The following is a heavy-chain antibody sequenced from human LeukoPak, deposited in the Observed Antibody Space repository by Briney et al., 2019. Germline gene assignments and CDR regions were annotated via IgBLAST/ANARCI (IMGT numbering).Heavy chain of an antibody. V-gene: IGHV3-21*01. CDR1: GFTFSSSA. CDR2: INQISSHI. J-gene: IGHJ4*02. CDR3: ARAGGGGYPFDY. D-gene: IGHD1-26*01. Sequence: GGSLRLSCAASGFTFSSSAMNWVRQAPGKGLEWVSSINQISSHIYYAESVRGRFSISRDNAKNSVYLQMNSLRAEDTAVYYCARAGGGGYPFDYWGQGALVTVSS.